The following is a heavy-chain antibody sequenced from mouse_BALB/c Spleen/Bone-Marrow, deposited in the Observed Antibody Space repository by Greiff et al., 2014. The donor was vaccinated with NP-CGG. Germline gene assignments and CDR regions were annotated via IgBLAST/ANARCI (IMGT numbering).Heavy chain of an antibody. Sequence: DVHLVESGGDLVKPGGSLKLSCAASGFTFSRYGMSWVRQTPDKRLEWVANISSGGSYTYYPDSVKGRFTISRDNAKNTLYLHMSSLKSEDTAMYYCARQYGNLGVMDYWGQGTPVTVSS. CDR1: GFTFSRYG. CDR2: ISSGGSYT. V-gene: IGHV5-6*01. D-gene: IGHD2-1*01. CDR3: ARQYGNLGVMDY. J-gene: IGHJ4*01.